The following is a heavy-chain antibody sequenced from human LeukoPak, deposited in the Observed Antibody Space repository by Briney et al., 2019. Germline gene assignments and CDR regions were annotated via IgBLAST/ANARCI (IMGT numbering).Heavy chain of an antibody. CDR1: GGSISSYY. V-gene: IGHV4-59*12. D-gene: IGHD4-11*01. CDR2: IYYSGST. Sequence: SETLSLTCTVSGGSISSYYWSWLRQPPGKGLEWIGYIYYSGSTNYNPSLKSRVTISVDTSKNQFSLKLSSVTAADTAVYYCARDKAVTTELTQYFQHWGQGTLVTVSS. CDR3: ARDKAVTTELTQYFQH. J-gene: IGHJ1*01.